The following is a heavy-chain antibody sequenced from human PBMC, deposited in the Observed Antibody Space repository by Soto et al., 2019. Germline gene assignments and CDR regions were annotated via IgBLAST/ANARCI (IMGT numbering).Heavy chain of an antibody. Sequence: EVQLVESGGGLVQPGGSLRLSCAASGFSFSSYWMTWVRQAPGKGLEWVANISPDGSDKYYVDSVKGRFTISRDHVKNSRYLQVNSLRVDDTALSYCARARIDLWGRGTLVTVSS. CDR2: ISPDGSDK. J-gene: IGHJ2*01. CDR1: GFSFSSYW. V-gene: IGHV3-7*04. CDR3: ARARIDL.